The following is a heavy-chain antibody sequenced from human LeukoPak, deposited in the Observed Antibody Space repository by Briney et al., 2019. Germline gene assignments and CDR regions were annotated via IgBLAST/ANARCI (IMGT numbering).Heavy chain of an antibody. V-gene: IGHV4-61*01. CDR2: IHNSGST. J-gene: IGHJ5*02. Sequence: TSETLSLTCTVSGGSVSSDSYYWSWIRQPPGQGLEWIGYIHNSGSTKYNASLKSRLTLSVDTSKNQFSLEVTSVTAADTAVYYCARTNYGDYNWFDPWGQGTLVTVSS. D-gene: IGHD4-17*01. CDR3: ARTNYGDYNWFDP. CDR1: GGSVSSDSYY.